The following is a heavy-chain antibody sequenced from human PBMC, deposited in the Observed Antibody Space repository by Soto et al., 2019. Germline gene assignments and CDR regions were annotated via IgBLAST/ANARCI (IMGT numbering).Heavy chain of an antibody. J-gene: IGHJ6*02. D-gene: IGHD6-19*01. CDR3: ATGCPYSSGLSAADPSYYYCGMDV. CDR1: GGSISSYY. CDR2: IYYSGST. Sequence: QVQLQESGPGLVKPSETLSLTCTVSGGSISSYYWSWIRQPPGKGLEWIGYIYYSGSTNYNPSLQSRVTIALDTSMNQFYLRLCAVPAADTAAYYCATGCPYSSGLSAADPSYYYCGMDVCGPGTTVIVAS. V-gene: IGHV4-59*01.